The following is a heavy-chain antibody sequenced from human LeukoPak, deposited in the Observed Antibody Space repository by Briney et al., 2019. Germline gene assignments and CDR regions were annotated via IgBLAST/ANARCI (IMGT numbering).Heavy chain of an antibody. CDR2: ISRSSSYI. CDR1: GFTFSSYA. CDR3: ARVLRWEGDAFDI. J-gene: IGHJ3*02. Sequence: GGSLRLSCAASGFTFSSYAMSWVRQAPGKGLEWVSSISRSSSYIYYADSVKGRFTISRDDAKNSLYLQMNSLRAEDTAVYYCARVLRWEGDAFDIWGQGTMVTVSS. D-gene: IGHD4-23*01. V-gene: IGHV3-21*01.